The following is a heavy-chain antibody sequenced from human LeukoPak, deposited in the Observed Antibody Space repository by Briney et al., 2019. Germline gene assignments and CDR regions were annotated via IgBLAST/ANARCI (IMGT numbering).Heavy chain of an antibody. CDR1: GFTVTNNY. CDR3: ARVEDGDYFDY. D-gene: IGHD4-17*01. CDR2: IDSGGNT. Sequence: GGSLRISCAASGFTVTNNYMSGVRQAPGKGLECVSVIDSGGNTYYSDSVRGRFTISKDNSKNTLYLQMNSLRAEDTAVYYCARVEDGDYFDYWGQGTLVTVSS. V-gene: IGHV3-53*01. J-gene: IGHJ4*02.